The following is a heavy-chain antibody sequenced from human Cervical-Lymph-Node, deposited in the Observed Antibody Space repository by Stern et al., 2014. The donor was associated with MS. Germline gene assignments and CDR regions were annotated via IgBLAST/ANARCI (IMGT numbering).Heavy chain of an antibody. J-gene: IGHJ4*02. V-gene: IGHV1-18*01. CDR2: ISVDSGNT. CDR3: ARDKMHAFDY. CDR1: GYTFPTYG. Sequence: VQLVQSGTEVKKPGASVLVSCKASGYTFPTYGITWVRQAPGQGLEWMGWISVDSGNTKYAQKFQDRVTMTRDTTTGTAYMEVRSLRSEDTAVYYCARDKMHAFDYWGQGTQVTVPS. D-gene: IGHD2-8*01.